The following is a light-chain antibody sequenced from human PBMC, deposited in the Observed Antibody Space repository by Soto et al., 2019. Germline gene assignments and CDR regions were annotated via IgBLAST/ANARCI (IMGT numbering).Light chain of an antibody. Sequence: EIVMTQSPATLSVSPGERATLSCRASQSVTSNLAWYQQKPGQAPRLLIFGASTRATDIPGRFSGSGSGTEFTLNISSLQSEDFAVYYSQQYDTWPGFTFGPGTKVDIK. CDR3: QQYDTWPGFT. J-gene: IGKJ3*01. CDR1: QSVTSN. V-gene: IGKV3-15*01. CDR2: GAS.